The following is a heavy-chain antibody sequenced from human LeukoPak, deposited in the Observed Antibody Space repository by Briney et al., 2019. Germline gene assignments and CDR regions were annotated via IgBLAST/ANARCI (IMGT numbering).Heavy chain of an antibody. J-gene: IGHJ4*02. CDR3: ARHRYSSSWYGVTYLDF. V-gene: IGHV4-59*08. CDR2: IYYTGST. D-gene: IGHD6-13*01. CDR1: GGSISSYY. Sequence: ASETLSLTCTVSGGSISSYYWSWIRQPPGKGLEWIGNIYYTGSTNYNPSLKSRVTISMATSKNQFSLKLSSVTAADTAVYYCARHRYSSSWYGVTYLDFWGQGALVTVSS.